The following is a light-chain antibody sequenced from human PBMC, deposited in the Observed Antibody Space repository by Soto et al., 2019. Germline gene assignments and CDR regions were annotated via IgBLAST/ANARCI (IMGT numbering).Light chain of an antibody. CDR2: DVT. CDR3: SSHAGSSVV. J-gene: IGLJ1*01. Sequence: QSALTQPRSVSGSPGQSVTISCTGTSSDVGGYNYVSWYQQHPGKAPKLMIYDVTTRPSGVPDRFSGPKSGNTASLTISGLHPEDEADYYCSSHAGSSVVFGTGTKVTVL. V-gene: IGLV2-11*01. CDR1: SSDVGGYNY.